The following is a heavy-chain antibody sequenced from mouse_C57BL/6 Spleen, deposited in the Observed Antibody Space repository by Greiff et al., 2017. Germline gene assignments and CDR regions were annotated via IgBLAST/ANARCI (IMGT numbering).Heavy chain of an antibody. J-gene: IGHJ4*01. Sequence: EVKVVESEGGLVQPGSSMKLSCTASGFTFSDYYMAWVRQVPEKGLEWVANINYDGSSTYYLDSLKSRFIISRDNAKNILYLQMSSLKSEDTATYYCARENYGSTVYYAMDYWGQGTSVTVSS. V-gene: IGHV5-16*01. CDR3: ARENYGSTVYYAMDY. CDR2: INYDGSST. CDR1: GFTFSDYY. D-gene: IGHD1-1*01.